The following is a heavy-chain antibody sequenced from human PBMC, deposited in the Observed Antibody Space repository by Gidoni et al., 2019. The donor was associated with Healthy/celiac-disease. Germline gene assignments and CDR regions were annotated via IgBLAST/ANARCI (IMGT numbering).Heavy chain of an antibody. CDR2: IYYSGST. CDR1: GGSISSYY. D-gene: IGHD3-16*01. CDR3: AREPVTAQTFYGMDV. V-gene: IGHV4-59*01. J-gene: IGHJ6*02. Sequence: QVQLQESGPGLVKPSETLPLTCTVSGGSISSYYWSWIRPPPGKGLEWIGYIYYSGSTNYNPSLKSRVTISVDTSKNQFSLKLSSVTAADTAVYYCAREPVTAQTFYGMDVWGQGTTVTVSS.